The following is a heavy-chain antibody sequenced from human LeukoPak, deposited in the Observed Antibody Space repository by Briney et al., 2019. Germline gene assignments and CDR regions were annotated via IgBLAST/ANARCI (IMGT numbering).Heavy chain of an antibody. CDR1: GFTFTTYW. D-gene: IGHD5-12*01. CDR2: INQDGTEK. Sequence: PGGSLRLSCAASGFTFTTYWMSWVRQLPGKGLEWVANINQDGTEKYYVDSVKGRFTISRDNAKNTLYLLMNSLRAEDTAVYYCAIRKSGNAIDYWGQGTLVTVSS. V-gene: IGHV3-7*01. J-gene: IGHJ4*02. CDR3: AIRKSGNAIDY.